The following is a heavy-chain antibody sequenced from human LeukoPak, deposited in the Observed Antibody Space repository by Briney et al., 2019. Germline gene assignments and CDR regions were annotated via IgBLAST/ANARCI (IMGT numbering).Heavy chain of an antibody. CDR3: AREHTPYGSGCTAAY. CDR2: ISPSSSTM. J-gene: IGHJ4*02. D-gene: IGHD6-19*01. V-gene: IGHV3-11*04. CDR1: GFTFSDYY. Sequence: PGGSLRLSCAASGFTFSDYYMSWIRQAPGKGLEWVSYISPSSSTMYYADSGKGRFTISRDNAKNSLYLQMNSLRAEDTAVYYCAREHTPYGSGCTAAYWGQGTLVTVSS.